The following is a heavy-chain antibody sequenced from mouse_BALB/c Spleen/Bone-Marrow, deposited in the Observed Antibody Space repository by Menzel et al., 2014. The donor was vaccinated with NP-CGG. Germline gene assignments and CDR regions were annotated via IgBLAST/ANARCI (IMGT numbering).Heavy chain of an antibody. J-gene: IGHJ3*01. V-gene: IGHV1-22*01. CDR2: INPNIGGT. CDR3: ARGRFAY. Sequence: VQLQPSGPELVKPGASVKISCKPSGSTFTDYTIHWVKQSPGKSLEWIGNINPNIGGTTYNQKFKGKATLTLDKSSRTAYMELRSLTSEDSAVYYCARGRFAYWGQGTLVTVSA. CDR1: GSTFTDYT.